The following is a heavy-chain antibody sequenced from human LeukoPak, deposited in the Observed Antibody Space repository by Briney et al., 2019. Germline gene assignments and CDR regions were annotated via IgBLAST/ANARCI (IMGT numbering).Heavy chain of an antibody. J-gene: IGHJ6*02. CDR1: GFTVSSNY. CDR2: IYSGGST. D-gene: IGHD1-26*01. CDR3: ARERIVGATKGERYYYGMDV. V-gene: IGHV3-53*04. Sequence: GGSLRLSCAASGFTVSSNYMSWVRQAPGKGLEWVSVIYSGGSTYYADSVKGRFTISRHNSKNTQYLQMNSLRAEDTAVYYCARERIVGATKGERYYYGMDVWGQGTTVTVSS.